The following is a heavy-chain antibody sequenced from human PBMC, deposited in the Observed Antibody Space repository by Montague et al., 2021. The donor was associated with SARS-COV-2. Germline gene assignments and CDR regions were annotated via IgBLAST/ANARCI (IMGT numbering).Heavy chain of an antibody. Sequence: SETLSLTCTVSGDSVSNDRYYWGWIRQSPGKGLEWIGTIYFLGNTYYSPSLKSRVTLSIDTSKNQFSLNLTSVTAADTAVYYCVREKYYFDDSGSKWGQGTLVTV. CDR3: VREKYYFDDSGSK. D-gene: IGHD3-22*01. J-gene: IGHJ4*02. V-gene: IGHV4-39*07. CDR2: IYFLGNT. CDR1: GDSVSNDRYY.